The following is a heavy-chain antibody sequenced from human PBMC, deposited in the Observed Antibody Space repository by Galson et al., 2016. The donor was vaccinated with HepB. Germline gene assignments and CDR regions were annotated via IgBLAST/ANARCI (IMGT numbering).Heavy chain of an antibody. J-gene: IGHJ5*02. CDR2: IFYSANT. CDR1: GGSVSSTRYY. D-gene: IGHD6-19*01. Sequence: SETLSLTCNVSGGSVSSTRYYWTWIRQPPGGGLEWIGYIFYSANTNYNPSPRSLVTMSVATSNNQFSLKLSSVTAADTAVYYCATEMRASNSGLDPWGQGTLVTVSS. V-gene: IGHV4-61*01. CDR3: ATEMRASNSGLDP.